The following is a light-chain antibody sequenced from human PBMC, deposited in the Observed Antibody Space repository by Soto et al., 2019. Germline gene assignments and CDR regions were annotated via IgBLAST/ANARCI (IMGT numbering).Light chain of an antibody. CDR1: SSSIASNT. J-gene: IGLJ2*01. Sequence: QSVLTQPPSASGTPGQRVTISCSGSSSSIASNTVNWYQPLPGTAPKLLIYSDSQRPSGVPDRFSGSKSGTSASLAISGLQSEDEADYYCSAWDDSLNRVVFGGGTKLTVL. CDR2: SDS. V-gene: IGLV1-44*01. CDR3: SAWDDSLNRVV.